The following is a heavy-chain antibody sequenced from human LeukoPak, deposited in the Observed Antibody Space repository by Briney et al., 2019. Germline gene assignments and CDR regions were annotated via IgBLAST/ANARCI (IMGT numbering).Heavy chain of an antibody. V-gene: IGHV4-59*08. CDR1: GGSISSYD. J-gene: IGHJ4*02. D-gene: IGHD3-10*01. CDR3: ARHGAPGSFDY. Sequence: PSETLSLTCTAPGGSISSYDWSWIRQPPGKGLEWIGYIYYSGSTNYNPSLKSRVTISVDTSKNQFSLKLSSVTAADTAVYYCARHGAPGSFDYWGQGTLVTVSS. CDR2: IYYSGST.